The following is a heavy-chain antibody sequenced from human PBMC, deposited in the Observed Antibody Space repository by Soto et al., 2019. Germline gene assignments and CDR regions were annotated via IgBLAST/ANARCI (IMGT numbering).Heavy chain of an antibody. CDR1: GGSVSSGSYY. J-gene: IGHJ6*02. CDR2: IYYSGST. CDR3: ARDGPRDCSGGSCYSRYYYYGMDV. V-gene: IGHV4-61*01. Sequence: SETLSLTCTVSGGSVSSGSYYWSWIRQPPGKGLEWIGYIYYSGSTNYNPSLKSRVTISVDTSKNQFSLKLSSVTAADTAVYYCARDGPRDCSGGSCYSRYYYYGMDVWGQGTTVTVS. D-gene: IGHD2-15*01.